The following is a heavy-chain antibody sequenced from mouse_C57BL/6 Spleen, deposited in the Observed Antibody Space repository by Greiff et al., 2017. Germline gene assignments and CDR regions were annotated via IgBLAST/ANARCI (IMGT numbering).Heavy chain of an antibody. J-gene: IGHJ4*01. CDR3: ARKDGYYYYAMDY. D-gene: IGHD2-3*01. CDR2: IYPSDSET. V-gene: IGHV1-61*01. Sequence: QVHVKQPGAELVRPGSSVKLSCKASGYTFTSYWMDWVKQRTGQGLEWIGNIYPSDSETHYNQKFKDKATLTVDKSSSTAYMQLSSLTSEDSAVYDCARKDGYYYYAMDYWGQGTSVTVAS. CDR1: GYTFTSYW.